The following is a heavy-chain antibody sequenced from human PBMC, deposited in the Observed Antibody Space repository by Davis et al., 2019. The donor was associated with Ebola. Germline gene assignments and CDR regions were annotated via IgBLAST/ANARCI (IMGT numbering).Heavy chain of an antibody. CDR2: LGLIADT. CDR1: GFAFSSYV. V-gene: IGHV3-23*01. D-gene: IGHD6-19*01. J-gene: IGHJ3*01. CDR3: AKDTSNVWFDV. Sequence: GGSLRLSCAASGFAFSSYVMSWVRQAPRNWLGSVATLGLIADTYYADSVKGRFTISRDNSKNTLHLQMNSMRVEDTAIYYCAKDTSNVWFDVWGQGTTVTVSS.